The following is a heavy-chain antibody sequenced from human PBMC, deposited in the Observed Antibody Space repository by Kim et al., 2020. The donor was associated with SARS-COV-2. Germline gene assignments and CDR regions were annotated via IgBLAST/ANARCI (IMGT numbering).Heavy chain of an antibody. V-gene: IGHV3-48*03. CDR2: ISSSGTTI. Sequence: GGSLRLSCAASGFTFSSYEMNWVRQAPGKGLEWVSYISSSGTTIYYADSVKGRFTISRDNAKNSLYLQMNSLRAEGTAVYYCARGMVAAAGYYYYGMDVWGQGTTVTVSS. J-gene: IGHJ6*02. D-gene: IGHD6-13*01. CDR1: GFTFSSYE. CDR3: ARGMVAAAGYYYYGMDV.